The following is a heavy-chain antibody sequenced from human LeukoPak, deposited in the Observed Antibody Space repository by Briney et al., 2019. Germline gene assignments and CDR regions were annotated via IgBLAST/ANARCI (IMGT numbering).Heavy chain of an antibody. CDR1: GFTVANDR. CDR3: AKIGVIGLWYFDL. CDR2: VYGGGNT. V-gene: IGHV3-53*01. D-gene: IGHD3-10*01. J-gene: IGHJ2*01. Sequence: GGSLRLSCAASGFTVANDRMSWVRQAPGKGLEWVSTVYGGGNTAYADSVKGRFTISRDNSKNTLYLQMNSLRAEDTAVYYCAKIGVIGLWYFDLWGRGTLATVSS.